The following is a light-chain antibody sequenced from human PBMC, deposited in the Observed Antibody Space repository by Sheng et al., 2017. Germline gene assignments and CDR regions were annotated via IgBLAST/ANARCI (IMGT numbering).Light chain of an antibody. CDR3: QQYSSSPTT. V-gene: IGKV4-1*01. J-gene: IGKJ3*01. CDR1: QALLYRSNNRNY. Sequence: DIVMTQSPDSLAVSLGERATINCKSSQALLYRSNNRNYLAWYQQKPGQPPKLLIYWASTRESGVPDRFSGSGSATDFTLTINSLQAEDVAVYYCQQYSSSPTTFGPGTDEWTSN. CDR2: WAS.